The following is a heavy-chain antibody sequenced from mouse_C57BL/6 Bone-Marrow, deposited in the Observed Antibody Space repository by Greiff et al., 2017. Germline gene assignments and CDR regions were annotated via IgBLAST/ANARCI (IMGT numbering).Heavy chain of an antibody. Sequence: EVHLVESGGDLVKPGGSLKLSCAASGFTFSSYGMSWVRQTPDKRLEWVATISSGGSYTYYPDSVKGRFTISRDNAKNTLYLQMSSLKSEDTAMYYCARQGVTTRGFAYWGQGTLVTVSA. V-gene: IGHV5-6*01. J-gene: IGHJ3*01. D-gene: IGHD2-2*01. CDR2: ISSGGSYT. CDR3: ARQGVTTRGFAY. CDR1: GFTFSSYG.